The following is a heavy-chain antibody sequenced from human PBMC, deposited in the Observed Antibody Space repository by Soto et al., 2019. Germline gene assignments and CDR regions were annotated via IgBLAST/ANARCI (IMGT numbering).Heavy chain of an antibody. CDR1: GFTFSSYA. Sequence: QVQLVESGGGVVQPGRSLRLSCAASGFTFSSYAMHWVRQAPGKGLEWVAVISYDGSNKYYADSVKGRFTISRDNSKNTLYLQMNSLRAEDTAVYYCARDSRYSSGWYAASDYWGQGTLVTVSS. J-gene: IGHJ4*02. D-gene: IGHD6-19*01. CDR3: ARDSRYSSGWYAASDY. V-gene: IGHV3-30-3*01. CDR2: ISYDGSNK.